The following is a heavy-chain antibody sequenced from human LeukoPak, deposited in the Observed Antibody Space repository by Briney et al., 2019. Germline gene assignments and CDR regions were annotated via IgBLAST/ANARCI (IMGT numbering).Heavy chain of an antibody. CDR1: GGSIRSYY. CDR3: ARQGFLEDYFDT. J-gene: IGHJ4*02. V-gene: IGHV4-59*08. Sequence: SETLSLSCTVSGGSIRSYYWSWIRQPPGKGLECIGYIYYIGSTNYNPSLKSRVTISLDTSKSQFSLKLTSVTAADTATYFCARQGFLEDYFDTWGQGTVAIVSS. CDR2: IYYIGST. D-gene: IGHD3-3*01.